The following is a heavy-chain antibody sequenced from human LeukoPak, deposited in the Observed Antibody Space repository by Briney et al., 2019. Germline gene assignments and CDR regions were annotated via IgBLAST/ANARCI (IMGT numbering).Heavy chain of an antibody. CDR2: IREDGSEK. D-gene: IGHD3-16*02. Sequence: GGSLRLSCAASGFTFNNYWMSWVRQAPGKGLEWVANIREDGSEKYYVDSVKGQFTISRDNAKNSLFLQMNYLRAEDTAVYYCAKVELSASGGELDPWGQGTLVIVSS. J-gene: IGHJ5*02. V-gene: IGHV3-7*03. CDR3: AKVELSASGGELDP. CDR1: GFTFNNYW.